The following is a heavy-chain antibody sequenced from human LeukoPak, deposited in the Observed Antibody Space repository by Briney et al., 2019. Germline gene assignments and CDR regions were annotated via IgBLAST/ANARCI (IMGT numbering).Heavy chain of an antibody. Sequence: GGSLRLSCAASGFTFSSYSMNWVRQAPGKGLEWVSSISSSSSYTYYADSVKGRFTISRDNAKNSLFLQMNSLRAEDTALYYCARGGTTMVTDYGYWGQGTLVTVSS. V-gene: IGHV3-21*01. D-gene: IGHD4-23*01. CDR1: GFTFSSYS. CDR2: ISSSSSYT. CDR3: ARGGTTMVTDYGY. J-gene: IGHJ4*02.